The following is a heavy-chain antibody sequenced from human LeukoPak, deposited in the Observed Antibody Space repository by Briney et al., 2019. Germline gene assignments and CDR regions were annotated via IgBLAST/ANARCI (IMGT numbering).Heavy chain of an antibody. J-gene: IGHJ5*02. D-gene: IGHD2-2*01. V-gene: IGHV1-69*05. CDR1: GGTFSSYA. CDR3: ARGPEYCSSTSCYNWFDP. CDR2: IIPIFGTA. Sequence: SVKVSCKAPGGTFSSYAISWVRQAPGQGLEWMGGIIPIFGTANYAQKFQDRVTITTDESTSTAYMELSSLRSEDTAVYYCARGPEYCSSTSCYNWFDPWGQGTLVTVSS.